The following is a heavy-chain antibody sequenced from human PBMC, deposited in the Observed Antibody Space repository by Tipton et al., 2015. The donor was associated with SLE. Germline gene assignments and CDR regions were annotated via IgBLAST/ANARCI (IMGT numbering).Heavy chain of an antibody. J-gene: IGHJ4*02. CDR1: GGSFGSGGYY. D-gene: IGHD2-2*01. Sequence: TLSLTCTVSGGSFGSGGYYWTWVRQSAGKGLEFIGRIYTSGSTNYNPSLESRVTISVDTSKNQFYLRLTSVTAADTAVYYCATVREGCSRTSCYLDSWGQGTLVTVSS. CDR3: ATVREGCSRTSCYLDS. V-gene: IGHV4-61*02. CDR2: IYTSGST.